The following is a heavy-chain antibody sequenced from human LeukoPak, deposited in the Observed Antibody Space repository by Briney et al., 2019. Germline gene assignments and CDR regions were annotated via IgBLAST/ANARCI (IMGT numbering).Heavy chain of an antibody. Sequence: ASVKVSCKVSGYTFSSYVIHWVRQAPGQRLEWMGWINAGSDNTKYSQKFQGRVTITRDTSASTAYMEVSSLRSEDTALYYCARGEVDSTYTGFDYWGQGTLVTVSS. CDR1: GYTFSSYV. CDR3: ARGEVDSTYTGFDY. CDR2: INAGSDNT. D-gene: IGHD3-16*01. V-gene: IGHV1-3*01. J-gene: IGHJ4*02.